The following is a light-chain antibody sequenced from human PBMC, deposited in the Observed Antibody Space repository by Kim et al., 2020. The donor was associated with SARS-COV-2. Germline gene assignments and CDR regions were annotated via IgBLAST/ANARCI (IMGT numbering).Light chain of an antibody. Sequence: SASGGDRVTITCRASQSISTNLNWYQQKAGKAPKLLIYAASSLQGGVPSRFSGSGSGTDFTLTISSLQPEDSATYYCQQSNSTPLTFGGGTRVEI. CDR1: QSISTN. J-gene: IGKJ4*01. CDR2: AAS. CDR3: QQSNSTPLT. V-gene: IGKV1-39*01.